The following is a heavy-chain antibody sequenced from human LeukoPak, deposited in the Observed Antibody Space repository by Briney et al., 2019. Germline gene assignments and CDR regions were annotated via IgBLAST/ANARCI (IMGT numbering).Heavy chain of an antibody. V-gene: IGHV6-1*01. CDR1: GDSISTNSAA. D-gene: IGHD7-27*01. CDR3: ARLTGDLHNVYLYYGIDV. Sequence: SQTLSLTCAISGDSISTNSAAWNWIRLSPSRGLEWLGRTYYKSKWYNDYAVSVKSRITINPDTSKNQFSLQLNSVTPEDTAVYYCARLTGDLHNVYLYYGIDVWGQGTTVTVSS. J-gene: IGHJ6*02. CDR2: TYYKSKWYN.